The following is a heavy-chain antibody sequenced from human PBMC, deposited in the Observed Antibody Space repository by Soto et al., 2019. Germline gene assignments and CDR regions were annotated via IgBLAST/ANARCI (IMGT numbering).Heavy chain of an antibody. CDR2: IYYSGST. V-gene: IGHV4-59*01. CDR3: ARSGVVVVVAATGGWFDP. D-gene: IGHD2-15*01. Sequence: PSETLSLTCTVSGGSIGSYYWSWIRQPPGKGLEWIGYIYYSGSTNYNPSLKSRVTISVDTSKNQFSLKLSSVTAADTAVYYCARSGVVVVVAATGGWFDPWGKGTLVPVSS. J-gene: IGHJ5*02. CDR1: GGSIGSYY.